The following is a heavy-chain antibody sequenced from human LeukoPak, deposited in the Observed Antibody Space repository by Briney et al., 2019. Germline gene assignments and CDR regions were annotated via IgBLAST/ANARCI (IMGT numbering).Heavy chain of an antibody. CDR1: GGSISSYY. CDR2: IYYSGST. J-gene: IGHJ4*02. D-gene: IGHD3-22*01. V-gene: IGHV4-39*07. CDR3: ARDSSAYYLFGATADGYFDY. Sequence: PSETLSLTCTVSGGSISSYYWGWIRQPPGKGLEWIGSIYYSGSTYYNPSLKSRVTISVDTSKNQFSLKLSSVTAADTAVYYCARDSSAYYLFGATADGYFDYWGQGTLVTVSS.